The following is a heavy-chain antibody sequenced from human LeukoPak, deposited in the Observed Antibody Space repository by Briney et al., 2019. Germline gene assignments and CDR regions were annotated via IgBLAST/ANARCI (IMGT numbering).Heavy chain of an antibody. CDR3: AREAGLAVAFDY. J-gene: IGHJ4*02. D-gene: IGHD6-19*01. CDR1: GFTFSSYA. Sequence: GRSLRLSCAASGFTFSSYAMHWVRQAPGKGLEWVAVISYDGSNKYYADSVKGRFTISRDNSKNTLYLQMNSLRAEDTAVYYCAREAGLAVAFDYWSQGTLVTVSS. V-gene: IGHV3-30-3*01. CDR2: ISYDGSNK.